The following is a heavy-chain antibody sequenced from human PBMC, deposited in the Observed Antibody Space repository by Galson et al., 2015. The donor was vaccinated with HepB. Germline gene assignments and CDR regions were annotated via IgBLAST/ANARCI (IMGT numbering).Heavy chain of an antibody. Sequence: SLRLSCAASGFTFSSYAMSWVRQAPGKGLEWVSAISGSGGSTYYADSVKGRFTISRDNSKNTLYLQMNSLRAEDTAVYYCAKVIRGRYFDWLLTGGLDYWGQGTLVTVSS. CDR1: GFTFSSYA. J-gene: IGHJ4*02. CDR3: AKVIRGRYFDWLLTGGLDY. CDR2: ISGSGGST. V-gene: IGHV3-23*01. D-gene: IGHD3-9*01.